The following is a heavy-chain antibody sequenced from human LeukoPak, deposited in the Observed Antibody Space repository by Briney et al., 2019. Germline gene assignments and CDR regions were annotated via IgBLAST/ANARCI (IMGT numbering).Heavy chain of an antibody. V-gene: IGHV3-23*01. CDR3: AKDRIVGAPGPSFDY. CDR1: GFTFSSYA. J-gene: IGHJ4*02. Sequence: GGSLRLSCAASGFTFSSYAMGWVRQAPGKGLEWVSAISGSGGSTYYADSGKDRLTISRDNFKNTLYLKMNSLRAEATAVYSCAKDRIVGAPGPSFDYWGQGTLVTVSS. CDR2: ISGSGGST. D-gene: IGHD1-26*01.